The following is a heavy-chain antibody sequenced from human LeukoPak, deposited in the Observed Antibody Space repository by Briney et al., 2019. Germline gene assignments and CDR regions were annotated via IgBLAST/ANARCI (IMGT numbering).Heavy chain of an antibody. V-gene: IGHV1-8*01. J-gene: IGHJ4*02. CDR2: MNPNSGNK. CDR1: GYTFTSYD. CDR3: ARSSRYFDY. Sequence: GASVKVSCKASGYTFTSYDINWVRQATGQGLEWMGWMNPNSGNKAYAQKFQGRVTLTRSTSISTAYMELSSLRAEDTAVYYCARSSRYFDYWGQGTLVTVSS.